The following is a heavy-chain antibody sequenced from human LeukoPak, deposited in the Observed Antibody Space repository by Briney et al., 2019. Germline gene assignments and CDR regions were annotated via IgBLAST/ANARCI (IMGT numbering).Heavy chain of an antibody. D-gene: IGHD5-24*01. V-gene: IGHV3-7*01. CDR2: INQDGSQK. Sequence: GRSLRLSCAASGITFGRYWMNWVRQAPGKGLEWVANINQDGSQKYYVDSVKGRFTISRDNAKSSFYLQMNSLRAEDTAMYYCATNGEAGYSPDWGQGALVTVSS. CDR3: ATNGEAGYSPD. CDR1: GITFGRYW. J-gene: IGHJ4*02.